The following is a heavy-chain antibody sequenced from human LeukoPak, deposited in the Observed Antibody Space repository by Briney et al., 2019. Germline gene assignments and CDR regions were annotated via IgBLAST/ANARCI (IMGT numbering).Heavy chain of an antibody. CDR3: ARDSNPHGSGYYFDAFDM. CDR1: GFTFSNAW. CDR2: IKRDGSVE. J-gene: IGHJ3*02. V-gene: IGHV3-7*01. Sequence: GGSLRLSCAASGFTFSNAWMSWVRQAPGKGLEWVANIKRDGSVEYYVDSVKGRFTISRDNTKNSLHLQMNSLRAEDTAVYYCARDSNPHGSGYYFDAFDMWGQGTMVTVSS. D-gene: IGHD3-22*01.